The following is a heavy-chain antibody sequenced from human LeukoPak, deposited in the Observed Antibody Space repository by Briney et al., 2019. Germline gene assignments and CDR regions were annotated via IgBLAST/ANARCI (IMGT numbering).Heavy chain of an antibody. CDR3: ARIYGGY. CDR2: IGTGGTPI. Sequence: GESLRLSCAASGFTFRDYYMSWIRQAPGKGLEWVSYIGTGGTPIDYADSVKGRFTISRDDAKSSLYLQTNNVRAKDTAFYYCARIYGGYWGQGALVSVSS. J-gene: IGHJ4*02. V-gene: IGHV3-11*01. CDR1: GFTFRDYY. D-gene: IGHD3-16*01.